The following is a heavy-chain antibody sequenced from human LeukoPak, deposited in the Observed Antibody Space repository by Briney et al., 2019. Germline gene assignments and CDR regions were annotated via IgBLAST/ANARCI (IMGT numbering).Heavy chain of an antibody. CDR2: INPNSGGT. Sequence: ASVKVSCMASGYTFTGYYMHWVRQAPGQGLEWMGWINPNSGGTNYAQKFQGRVTMTRDTSISTAYMEQSRLRSDDTAVYYCARDSGSGWYGPWGQGTLVTVSS. D-gene: IGHD6-19*01. CDR1: GYTFTGYY. V-gene: IGHV1-2*02. J-gene: IGHJ5*02. CDR3: ARDSGSGWYGP.